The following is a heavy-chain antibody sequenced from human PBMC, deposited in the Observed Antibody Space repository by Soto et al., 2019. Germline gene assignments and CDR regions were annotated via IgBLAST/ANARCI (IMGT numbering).Heavy chain of an antibody. CDR1: GGTFSSYA. Sequence: ASVKVSCKASGGTFSSYAISWVRQAPGQGLEWMGGIIPILGIANYAQKFQGRVTITADKSTSTAYMELSSLRSEDTAVYYCARDPPLITEQLVHYYYGMDVWGQGTTVTVSS. J-gene: IGHJ6*02. V-gene: IGHV1-69*10. CDR3: ARDPPLITEQLVHYYYGMDV. CDR2: IIPILGIA. D-gene: IGHD6-6*01.